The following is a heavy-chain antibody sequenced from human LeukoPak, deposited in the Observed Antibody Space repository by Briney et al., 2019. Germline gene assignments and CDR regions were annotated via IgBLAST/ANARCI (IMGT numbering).Heavy chain of an antibody. D-gene: IGHD3-3*01. CDR3: ARDGKTYYDFWSGFSPSYYYGIDV. Sequence: GGSLRLSCAASGFTFSSYSMNWVRQAPGKGLEWVSSISSSSSYIYYADSVKGRFTISRDNAKNSLYLQMNSLRAEDTAVYYCARDGKTYYDFWSGFSPSYYYGIDVWGQGTTVTVSS. CDR1: GFTFSSYS. CDR2: ISSSSSYI. J-gene: IGHJ6*02. V-gene: IGHV3-21*01.